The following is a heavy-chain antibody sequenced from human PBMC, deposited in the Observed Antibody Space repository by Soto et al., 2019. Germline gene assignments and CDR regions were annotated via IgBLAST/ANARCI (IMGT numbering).Heavy chain of an antibody. CDR1: GGSISSSSYY. V-gene: IGHV4-39*07. CDR3: ARVRREYDNSGPVDY. J-gene: IGHJ4*02. Sequence: PSETLSLTCTVSGGSISSSSYYWCWIRQPPGKGLEWIGSIYYSGSTYYNPSLKSRVTMSVDRSRNQFSLKLNSVTAADTAVYYCARVRREYDNSGPVDYWGQGTLVTVSS. D-gene: IGHD3-22*01. CDR2: IYYSGST.